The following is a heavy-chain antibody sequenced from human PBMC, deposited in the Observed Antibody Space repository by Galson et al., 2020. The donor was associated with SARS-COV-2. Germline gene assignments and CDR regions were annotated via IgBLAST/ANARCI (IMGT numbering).Heavy chain of an antibody. CDR1: GYTLTELS. V-gene: IGHV1-24*01. J-gene: IGHJ5*02. D-gene: IGHD3-22*01. CDR3: ATATPMTMTGWFDA. CDR2: FDPEDGDT. Sequence: ASVKVSCQVSGYTLTELSMHWVRQAPGKGLEWMGGFDPEDGDTIYAQKFQGRVTMTEDTSTDTAYMELSSLRSEDTAVYYCATATPMTMTGWFDACGQGTLVTVSS.